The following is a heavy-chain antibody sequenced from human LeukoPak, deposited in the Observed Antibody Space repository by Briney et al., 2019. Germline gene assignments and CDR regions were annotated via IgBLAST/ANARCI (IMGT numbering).Heavy chain of an antibody. CDR3: ARDIHSSGYYNYFDY. CDR2: IWYDGSNK. CDR1: GFTFSSYG. Sequence: PGGSLRLSCAASGFTFSSYGMHWVRQAPGKGLEWVAVIWYDGSNKYYADSVKGRFTISRDNSKNTLYLQMNSLRAEDTAVYYCARDIHSSGYYNYFDYWGQGTLVTVSS. J-gene: IGHJ4*02. D-gene: IGHD3-22*01. V-gene: IGHV3-33*01.